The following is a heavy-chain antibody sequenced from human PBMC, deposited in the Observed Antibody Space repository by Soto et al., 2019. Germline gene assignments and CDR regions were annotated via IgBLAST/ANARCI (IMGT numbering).Heavy chain of an antibody. CDR1: GFTFGNYG. J-gene: IGHJ4*02. CDR3: VRDAIGDFPIDH. D-gene: IGHD3-10*01. V-gene: IGHV3-74*01. CDR2: INSDGRST. Sequence: EVQLLESGGGLVQPGGSLRLSCAASGFTFGNYGMHWVRQAPGKGLVWVSRINSDGRSTTYADSVKGRFTISRDNAKNTLDLQMNSLRAEDTAVYYCVRDAIGDFPIDHWGQGTLVTVSS.